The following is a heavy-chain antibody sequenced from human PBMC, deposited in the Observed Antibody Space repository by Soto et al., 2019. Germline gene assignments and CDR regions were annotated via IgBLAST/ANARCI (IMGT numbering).Heavy chain of an antibody. CDR2: IYYSGST. J-gene: IGHJ4*02. V-gene: IGHV4-31*03. D-gene: IGHD5-18*01. CDR3: ARASYSYGYGYFDY. Sequence: TLSLTGTLSGGCMSSGGYYWSWIRQHPGKGLEWIGYIYYSGSTYYNPSLKRRVTISVDTSKNQFSLKLTSVTAADTAVYYSARASYSYGYGYFDYWGQGTLVTVSS. CDR1: GGCMSSGGYY.